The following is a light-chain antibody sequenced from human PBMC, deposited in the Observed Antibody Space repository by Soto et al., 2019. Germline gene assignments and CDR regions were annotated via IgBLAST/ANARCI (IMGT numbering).Light chain of an antibody. J-gene: IGLJ3*02. V-gene: IGLV1-47*01. CDR1: SSNIGSNY. CDR2: RNN. Sequence: QSVLTQPPSASGTPGQRVTISCSGSSSNIGSNYVYWYQPLPGTAPKLLIYRNNQRPSGVPDRFSGSKSGTSASLAISGLRSEDEADYYCAAWDDSLSVVFGGGTKPTVL. CDR3: AAWDDSLSVV.